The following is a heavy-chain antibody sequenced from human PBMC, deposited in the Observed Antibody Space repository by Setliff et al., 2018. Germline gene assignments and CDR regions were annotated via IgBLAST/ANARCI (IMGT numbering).Heavy chain of an antibody. D-gene: IGHD1-26*01. Sequence: GESLKISCVASGFTFSRYWMSWVRQAPGKGLEWVSLIYSDGSAYYADSVKGRFTISRDNSENTLYLQMNSLRAEDTAVYYCARDREVVGSTRGTYYHYYHMDVWGKGTTVTVSS. V-gene: IGHV3-66*02. CDR2: IYSDGSA. CDR1: GFTFSRYW. CDR3: ARDREVVGSTRGTYYHYYHMDV. J-gene: IGHJ6*03.